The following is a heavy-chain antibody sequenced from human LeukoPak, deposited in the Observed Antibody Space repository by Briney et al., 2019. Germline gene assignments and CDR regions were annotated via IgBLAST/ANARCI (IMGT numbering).Heavy chain of an antibody. V-gene: IGHV1-58*02. CDR3: AADTYGRDAFDI. CDR1: GLTFTSSA. Sequence: SVKVSCKASGLTFTSSAMQWVRQARGQRLEWIGWIVVGSGYTNYAQKFQERVTVTRDMSTSTAYMELSGLRSEDTAVYYCAADTYGRDAFDIWGQGTMVTVSS. D-gene: IGHD3-16*01. CDR2: IVVGSGYT. J-gene: IGHJ3*02.